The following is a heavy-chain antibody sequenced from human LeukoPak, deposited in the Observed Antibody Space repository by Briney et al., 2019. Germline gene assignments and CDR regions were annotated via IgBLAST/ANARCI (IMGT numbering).Heavy chain of an antibody. CDR1: GYSISSGYY. CDR3: ARRHDFWSGYASGFDP. CDR2: IYHSGST. J-gene: IGHJ5*02. Sequence: SETLSLTCAVSGYSISSGYYWGWIRQPPGKGLEWIGSIYHSGSTYYSPSLKSRVTISVDTSKNQFSLKLSSVTAADTAVYYCARRHDFWSGYASGFDPWGQGTLVTVSS. D-gene: IGHD3-3*01. V-gene: IGHV4-38-2*01.